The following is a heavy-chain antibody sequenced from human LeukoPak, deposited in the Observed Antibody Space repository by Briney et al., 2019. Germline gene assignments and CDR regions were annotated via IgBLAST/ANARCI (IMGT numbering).Heavy chain of an antibody. J-gene: IGHJ3*02. CDR1: GGSISSYY. Sequence: PSETLSLTCTVSGGSISSYYWSWIRQPAGKGLEWIGRIYTSGSTSYNPSLQSRVTMSVDTSKNQFSLKLSSVTAADTAVYYCARGYYGSGRGAFDIWGQGTMVTVSS. CDR3: ARGYYGSGRGAFDI. V-gene: IGHV4-4*07. CDR2: IYTSGST. D-gene: IGHD3-10*01.